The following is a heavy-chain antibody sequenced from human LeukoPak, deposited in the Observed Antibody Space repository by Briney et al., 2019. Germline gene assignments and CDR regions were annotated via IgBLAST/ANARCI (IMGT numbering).Heavy chain of an antibody. V-gene: IGHV3-7*01. Sequence: GGSLRLSCAASGFTFSSYWMSWVRQAPGKGLEWVANIKQDGSEKYYVDSVKGRFTISRDNAKNSLYLQMNSLRAEDTAVYYCARDPTWIQLWSAFDIWGQGTMVTVSS. CDR2: IKQDGSEK. J-gene: IGHJ3*02. CDR1: GFTFSSYW. CDR3: ARDPTWIQLWSAFDI. D-gene: IGHD5-18*01.